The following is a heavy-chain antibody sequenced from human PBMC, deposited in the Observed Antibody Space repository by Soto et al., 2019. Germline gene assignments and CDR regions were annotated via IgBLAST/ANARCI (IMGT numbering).Heavy chain of an antibody. V-gene: IGHV1-46*04. CDR1: GYTFTSYY. J-gene: IGHJ6*02. Sequence: QVQLVQSGAEVKKPGASVKVSCKASGYTFTSYYMHWVRQAPGQGLEWMGIINPSGGSTSYAQKLQGRVTMTRDTSTSTVYMELSRLRSEDTAVYYCARDCTESSSWFTAGGYYGMDVWGQGTTVTVSS. D-gene: IGHD6-13*01. CDR2: INPSGGST. CDR3: ARDCTESSSWFTAGGYYGMDV.